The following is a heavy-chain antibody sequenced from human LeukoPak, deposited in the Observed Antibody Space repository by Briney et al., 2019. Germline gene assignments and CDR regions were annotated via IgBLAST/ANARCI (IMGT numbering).Heavy chain of an antibody. Sequence: SETLSLTCTVSGGSISISSYYWGWVRQPPGKGLEWIANVYYSGSTYYNPSLKSRVTISINTSKNQFSLKVTSVTAADTAVYYCARIPSPGWFDPWGQGTLVTVSS. CDR2: VYYSGST. J-gene: IGHJ5*02. V-gene: IGHV4-39*07. CDR1: GGSISISSYY. CDR3: ARIPSPGWFDP.